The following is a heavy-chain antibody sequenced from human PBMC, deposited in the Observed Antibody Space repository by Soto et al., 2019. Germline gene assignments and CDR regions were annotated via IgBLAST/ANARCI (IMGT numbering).Heavy chain of an antibody. Sequence: GESLKISCKGSGYSFTSYWIGWVRQMPGKGLEWMGIIYPGDSGTRYSPSFQGQVTISADKSISTAYLQWSSLKASDTAMYYCARLGGYSYGQLHGMDVWGQGTTVTVSS. CDR3: ARLGGYSYGQLHGMDV. V-gene: IGHV5-51*01. J-gene: IGHJ6*02. CDR1: GYSFTSYW. CDR2: IYPGDSGT. D-gene: IGHD5-18*01.